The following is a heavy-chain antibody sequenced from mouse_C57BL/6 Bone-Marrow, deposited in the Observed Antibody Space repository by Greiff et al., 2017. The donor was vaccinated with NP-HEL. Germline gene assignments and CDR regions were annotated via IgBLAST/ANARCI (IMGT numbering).Heavy chain of an antibody. CDR3: ARNGPYAMDY. CDR1: GFTFSDYG. V-gene: IGHV5-17*01. J-gene: IGHJ4*01. CDR2: ISSGSSNI. Sequence: DVMLVESGGGLVKPGGSLKLSCAASGFTFSDYGMHWVRQAPEKGLEWVAYISSGSSNIYYADTVKGRFTISRDNAKNTLFLQMTSLRSEDTAMYYCARNGPYAMDYWGQGTSVTVSS.